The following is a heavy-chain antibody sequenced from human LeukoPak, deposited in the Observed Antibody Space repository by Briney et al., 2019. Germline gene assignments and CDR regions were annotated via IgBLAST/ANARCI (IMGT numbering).Heavy chain of an antibody. CDR1: GYTFTGYY. V-gene: IGHV1-2*02. J-gene: IGHJ5*02. CDR2: LNPNSGGT. Sequence: ASVKVSCKASGYTFTGYYMHWVRQAPGQGLEWMGWLNPNSGGTNYAQKFQGRVTMTRDTSISTAYMELSRLRSDDTALYYCARENDFWSGYSSGFDPWGQGTLVTVSS. D-gene: IGHD3-3*01. CDR3: ARENDFWSGYSSGFDP.